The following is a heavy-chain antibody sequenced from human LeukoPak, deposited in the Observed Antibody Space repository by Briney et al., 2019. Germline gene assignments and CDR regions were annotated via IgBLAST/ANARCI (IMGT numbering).Heavy chain of an antibody. CDR1: GFTFSSYA. J-gene: IGHJ4*02. V-gene: IGHV3-23*01. CDR3: AKKGFGELVIDY. D-gene: IGHD3-10*01. Sequence: GGSLRLSCAASGFTFSSYAMSWVRQAPGKGLEWVSAISGSGGSTYYADSVKGRFTVSRDNSKNTLYLQMNSLRAEDTAVYYCAKKGFGELVIDYWGQGTLVTVSS. CDR2: ISGSGGST.